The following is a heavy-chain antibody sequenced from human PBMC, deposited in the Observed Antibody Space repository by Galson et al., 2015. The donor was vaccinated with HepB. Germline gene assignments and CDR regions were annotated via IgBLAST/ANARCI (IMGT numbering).Heavy chain of an antibody. Sequence: SLRLSCAASGFTFSAYAISWVRQAPGKGLEWVSGISGSGGSTYQPDSVRGRFIISRDNSKNTLYLQMNSLRAEDTAIYYCAKDRTYSTGPNRSGDYWGQGTLVTVSS. D-gene: IGHD6-19*01. CDR2: ISGSGGST. J-gene: IGHJ4*02. CDR3: AKDRTYSTGPNRSGDY. V-gene: IGHV3-23*01. CDR1: GFTFSAYA.